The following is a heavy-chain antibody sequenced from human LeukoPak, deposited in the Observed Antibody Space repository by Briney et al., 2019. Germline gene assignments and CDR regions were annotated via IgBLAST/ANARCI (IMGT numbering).Heavy chain of an antibody. V-gene: IGHV3-48*04. CDR2: ISFSSTTI. CDR1: GFSFDTYS. D-gene: IGHD4-11*01. CDR3: ARVPHDYSDYVAY. Sequence: GGTLRLSCAASGFSFDTYSMNWFRQAPGKGLEWVAYISFSSTTIFYADFVKGRFTISRDNAQNSLFLQMSSLRAEDTAVYFCARVPHDYSDYVAYWGQGTLVTVSS. J-gene: IGHJ4*02.